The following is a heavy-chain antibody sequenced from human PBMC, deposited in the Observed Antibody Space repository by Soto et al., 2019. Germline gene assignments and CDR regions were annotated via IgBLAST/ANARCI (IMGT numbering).Heavy chain of an antibody. J-gene: IGHJ5*02. CDR1: GFTFSSYA. Sequence: TGGSLRLSCAASGFTFSSYAMSWVRQAPGKGLEWVSAISGSGGSTDYADSVKGRFTISRDNSKNTLYLKMNSLRAEDTAVYYCAKDRLSLGFGELRNWVDPWGQGTLVTVSA. V-gene: IGHV3-23*01. D-gene: IGHD3-10*01. CDR3: AKDRLSLGFGELRNWVDP. CDR2: ISGSGGST.